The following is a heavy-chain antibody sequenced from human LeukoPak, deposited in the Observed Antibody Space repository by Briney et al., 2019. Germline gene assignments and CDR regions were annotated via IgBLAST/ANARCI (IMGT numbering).Heavy chain of an antibody. Sequence: GGSLRLSCAASGFTFSSYGMSWVRQAPGKGLEWVSAISGSGGSTYYADSVKGRFTISRDNSKNTLYLQMNSLRAEDTAVYYCAKVTMVRGVIRGGFFDYWGQGTLVTVSS. D-gene: IGHD3-10*01. V-gene: IGHV3-23*01. CDR3: AKVTMVRGVIRGGFFDY. CDR2: ISGSGGST. J-gene: IGHJ4*02. CDR1: GFTFSSYG.